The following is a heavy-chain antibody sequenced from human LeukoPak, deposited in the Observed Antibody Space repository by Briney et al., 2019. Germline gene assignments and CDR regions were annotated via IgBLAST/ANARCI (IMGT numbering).Heavy chain of an antibody. CDR2: INHSGST. Sequence: SETLSLTCGVYGGSFSGYYWTWIRQPPGKGLEWIGEINHSGSTNYIPSLKSRVTMSLDTSKNQFSLKLTSVTAAGTAVYYCAGGATPGVFWGQGTLVTVSS. CDR1: GGSFSGYY. V-gene: IGHV4-34*01. J-gene: IGHJ4*02. CDR3: AGGATPGVF. D-gene: IGHD3-10*01.